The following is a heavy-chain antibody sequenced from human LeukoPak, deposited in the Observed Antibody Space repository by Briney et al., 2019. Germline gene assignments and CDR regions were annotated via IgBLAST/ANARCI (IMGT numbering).Heavy chain of an antibody. CDR3: ARRGGSGRSFDY. J-gene: IGHJ4*02. D-gene: IGHD3-10*01. CDR2: IYYTGST. V-gene: IGHV4-61*01. CDR1: GVSVSNGSYY. Sequence: PSETLSLTCTVSGVSVSNGSYYWSWIRQPPGTGLEWIGYIYYTGSTNYNPSLKSRVSISVDTSKNQFSLKLSTVTTADTAVYYCARRGGSGRSFDYWGQGTLVTVSS.